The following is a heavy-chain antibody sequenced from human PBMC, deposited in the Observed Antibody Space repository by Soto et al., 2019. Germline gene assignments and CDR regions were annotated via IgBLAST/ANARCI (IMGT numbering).Heavy chain of an antibody. Sequence: ASVKVSCKASGGTFSSYAISWVRQAPGQGLEWMGGIIPIFGTANYAQKFQGRVTITADKSTSTAYMELSSLRSEDTAVYYCARAGSDYYDSSGSFDYWGQGTLVTVS. V-gene: IGHV1-69*06. CDR2: IIPIFGTA. D-gene: IGHD3-22*01. CDR1: GGTFSSYA. J-gene: IGHJ4*02. CDR3: ARAGSDYYDSSGSFDY.